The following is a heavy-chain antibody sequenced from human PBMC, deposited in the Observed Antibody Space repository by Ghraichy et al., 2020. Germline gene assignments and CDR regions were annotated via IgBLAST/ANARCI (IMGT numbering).Heavy chain of an antibody. CDR2: ISPGGVT. D-gene: IGHD6-19*01. Sequence: SETLSLTCSVSGAPFKTNYWTWIRQSPGKGLEWIGEISPGGVTKYNLSLKSRITISIDTSQNQFFLSLDGLTAADTAVFYCARGRQWLAPPQNSRFDAWGPGIPVTITS. J-gene: IGHJ5*02. CDR3: ARGRQWLAPPQNSRFDA. V-gene: IGHV4-34*01. CDR1: GAPFKTNY.